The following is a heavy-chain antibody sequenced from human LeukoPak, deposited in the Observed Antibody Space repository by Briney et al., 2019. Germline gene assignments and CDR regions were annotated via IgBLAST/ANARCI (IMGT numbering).Heavy chain of an antibody. J-gene: IGHJ4*02. CDR3: ARESIRGIVRGWYFDY. D-gene: IGHD1-26*01. CDR1: GFTLSSYS. V-gene: IGHV3-21*01. Sequence: GGSLRLSCAASGFTLSSYSMSWVRHAPGKGLEWVSSMSSSSSYIYYADSVKGRFTISRDNAKNSLYLQMTSLRAEDTAVDYCARESIRGIVRGWYFDYWGQGALVTVSS. CDR2: MSSSSSYI.